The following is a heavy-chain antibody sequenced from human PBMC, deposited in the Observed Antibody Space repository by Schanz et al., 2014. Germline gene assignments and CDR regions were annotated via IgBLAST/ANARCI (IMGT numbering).Heavy chain of an antibody. Sequence: QLQLVQSGAEVKKPGSSVKVSCKLSGGTFSSYTISWMRQAPGQGLEWMGRIIPILGIANYAQKFQGRVTITADKSTFTAYMDVSSLRSEDTAVYYCAREVGLYDRGWFDPWGQGTLVTVSS. V-gene: IGHV1-69*08. J-gene: IGHJ5*02. CDR2: IIPILGIA. CDR3: AREVGLYDRGWFDP. D-gene: IGHD3-22*01. CDR1: GGTFSSYT.